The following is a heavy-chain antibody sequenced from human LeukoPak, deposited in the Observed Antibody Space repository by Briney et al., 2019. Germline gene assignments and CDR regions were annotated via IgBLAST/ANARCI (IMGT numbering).Heavy chain of an antibody. CDR3: ALPRTSSGRHSNYHIGSDYGMDV. J-gene: IGHJ6*02. Sequence: GASVKVSCKASGGTFSSYAISWVRQAPGQGLEWMGGIIPIFGTANYAQKFQGRVNMTRNTSISTAYMELSSLRSEDTAVYYCALPRTSSGRHSNYHIGSDYGMDVWGQGTTVTVSS. D-gene: IGHD4-11*01. CDR1: GGTFSSYA. V-gene: IGHV1-69*05. CDR2: IIPIFGTA.